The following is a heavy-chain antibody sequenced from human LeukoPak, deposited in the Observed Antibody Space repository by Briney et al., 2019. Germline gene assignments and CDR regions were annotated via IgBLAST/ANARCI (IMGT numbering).Heavy chain of an antibody. D-gene: IGHD3-22*01. CDR2: KKQGGREK. J-gene: IGHJ4*02. V-gene: IGHV3-7*01. CDR1: GLTFSSYC. Sequence: GGSLRLPCRASGLTFSSYCTSCVRGAPGGAGEWLTNKKQGGREKYYIDSVKGRFTIPRENAENSLCPHLNSVRAGDSAVYYRASDRVKFDYYDSSGYTLWGQGTLVTVSS. CDR3: ASDRVKFDYYDSSGYTL.